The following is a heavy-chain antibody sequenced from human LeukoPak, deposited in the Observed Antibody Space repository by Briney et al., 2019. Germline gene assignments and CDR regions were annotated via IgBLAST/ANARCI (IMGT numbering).Heavy chain of an antibody. J-gene: IGHJ4*02. D-gene: IGHD4/OR15-4a*01. V-gene: IGHV3-23*01. CDR1: GFTFSSYA. Sequence: GGSLRLSCAASGFTFSSYAMSCVRQTPGKGLEWVSAISGSGDSTYYADSVKGRFTISRDNSKNTLYLQMNSLRAEDTAVYYCARENRVLHYFDYWGQGTLVTVSS. CDR3: ARENRVLHYFDY. CDR2: ISGSGDST.